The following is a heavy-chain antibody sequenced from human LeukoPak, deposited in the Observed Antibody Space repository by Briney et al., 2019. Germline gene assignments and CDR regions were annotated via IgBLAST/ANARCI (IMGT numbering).Heavy chain of an antibody. CDR3: ARVKRDCSSTSCYRGFDY. Sequence: SETLSLTCAVYGGSFSGYYWSWIRQPPGKGLEWIGEINHSGSTNYNPSLKSRVTISVDTSENQFSLKLSSVTAADTAVYYCARVKRDCSSTSCYRGFDYWGQGTQVTVSS. CDR2: INHSGST. V-gene: IGHV4-34*01. J-gene: IGHJ4*02. CDR1: GGSFSGYY. D-gene: IGHD2-2*01.